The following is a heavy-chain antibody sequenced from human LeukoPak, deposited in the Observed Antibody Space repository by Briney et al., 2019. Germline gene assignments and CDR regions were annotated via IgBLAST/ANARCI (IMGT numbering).Heavy chain of an antibody. CDR3: ARVKGGTARYNWFDP. V-gene: IGHV1-18*01. CDR1: GYTFTSYG. CDR2: ISAYNDNT. Sequence: ASVKVSCKASGYTFTSYGISWVRQAPGQGLEWMGWISAYNDNTNYAQKLQGRVTMTTDTSTSTAYMELRSLRSDDTAVYYCARVKGGTARYNWFDPWGQGTLVTVSS. J-gene: IGHJ5*02. D-gene: IGHD2-21*02.